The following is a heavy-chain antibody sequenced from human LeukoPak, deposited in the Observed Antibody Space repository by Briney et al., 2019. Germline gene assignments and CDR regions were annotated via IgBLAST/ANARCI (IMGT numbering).Heavy chain of an antibody. CDR1: GDSIGTYY. CDR3: ARGDRYSNNWPFDQ. V-gene: IGHV4-59*01. CDR2: IYDSGST. Sequence: SETLSLTCTVSGDSIGTYYWSWIRQPPGKGLEWIGYIYDSGSTNYNPSLKSRVTISVDTSKKQFSLKLNSVTAADTAVYYCARGDRYSNNWPFDQWGQGTLVSVSS. J-gene: IGHJ4*02. D-gene: IGHD6-13*01.